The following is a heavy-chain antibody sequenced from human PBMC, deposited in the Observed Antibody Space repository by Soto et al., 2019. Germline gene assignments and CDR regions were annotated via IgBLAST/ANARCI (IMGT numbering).Heavy chain of an antibody. CDR2: ISSSSTI. J-gene: IGHJ4*01. V-gene: IGHV3-48*02. Sequence: GGSLRLSCAASGFTFSIYSMNWVRQAPGKGLEWVSYISSSSTIYYADSVKGRFTISRDNAKNSLYLQMNSLRDEDTAVYYCARRRVRDGSIDYWGHGTLITVSS. D-gene: IGHD3-10*01. CDR3: ARRRVRDGSIDY. CDR1: GFTFSIYS.